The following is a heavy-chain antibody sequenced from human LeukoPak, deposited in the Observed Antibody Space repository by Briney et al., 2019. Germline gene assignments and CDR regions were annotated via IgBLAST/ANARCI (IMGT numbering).Heavy chain of an antibody. CDR2: ISSSSSYI. D-gene: IGHD2-2*01. CDR3: ARGPAVVPAAHNWFDP. J-gene: IGHJ5*02. V-gene: IGHV3-21*01. CDR1: GFTFSSYS. Sequence: GGSLRLSCAASGFTFSSYSMNWVRQAPGKGLEWVSSISSSSSYIYYADSVKGRFTISRDNAKNSLYLQMNSLRAEDTAVYYCARGPAVVPAAHNWFDPWGQGTQVTVSS.